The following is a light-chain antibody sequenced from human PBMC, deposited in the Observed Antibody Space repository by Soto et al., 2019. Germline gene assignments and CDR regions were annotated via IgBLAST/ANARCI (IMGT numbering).Light chain of an antibody. J-gene: IGLJ3*02. CDR1: SSNIGNNY. CDR3: GTWDSSLSAGV. CDR2: ENN. Sequence: QSVLTQPPSVSAAPGQTVTISCSGSSSNIGNNYVSWYQQLPGTAPKLLIYENNKRPSGIPDRFSGSKSGTSATLGITGLQTEDEADYYCGTWDSSLSAGVFGGGTKVTVL. V-gene: IGLV1-51*02.